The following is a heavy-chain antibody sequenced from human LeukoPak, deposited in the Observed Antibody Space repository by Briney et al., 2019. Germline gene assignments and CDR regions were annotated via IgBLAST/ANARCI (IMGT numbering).Heavy chain of an antibody. D-gene: IGHD5-24*01. CDR3: ARDFRGWLQRSYYYYYMDV. J-gene: IGHJ6*03. Sequence: PGGSLRLSCAASGFTFDVYAMHCVRQAPGKGLEWVSLISWDGGSTYYADSVKGRFTISRDNSKNSLYLQMNSLRAEDTAVYYCARDFRGWLQRSYYYYYMDVWGKGTTVTVSS. CDR1: GFTFDVYA. CDR2: ISWDGGST. V-gene: IGHV3-43D*04.